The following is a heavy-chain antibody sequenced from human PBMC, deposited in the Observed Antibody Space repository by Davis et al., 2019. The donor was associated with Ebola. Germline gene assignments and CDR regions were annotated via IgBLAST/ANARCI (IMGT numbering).Heavy chain of an antibody. CDR1: GFTFSSYV. J-gene: IGHJ6*02. CDR3: AKDQDRTAFYYGADV. V-gene: IGHV3-30*02. D-gene: IGHD2-15*01. Sequence: GESLKISCAASGFTFSSYVMHWVRQAPGKGLEWVALIRYDGDNRYYADSVKGRFTISRDNSRNTLFLQMNTLGVEDTAVYYCAKDQDRTAFYYGADVWGQGTTVTVSS. CDR2: IRYDGDNR.